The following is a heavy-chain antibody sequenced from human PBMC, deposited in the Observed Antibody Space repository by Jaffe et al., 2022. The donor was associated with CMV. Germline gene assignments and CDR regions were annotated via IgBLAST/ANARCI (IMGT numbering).Heavy chain of an antibody. CDR2: INHSGST. D-gene: IGHD3-22*01. CDR1: GGSFSGYY. J-gene: IGHJ3*02. V-gene: IGHV4-34*01. Sequence: QVQLQQWGAGLLKPSETLSLTCAVYGGSFSGYYWSWIRQPPGKGLEWIGEINHSGSTNYNPSLKSRVTISVDTSKNQFSLKLSSVTAADTAVYYCARGVGRRGKNAYYYDSSGYRGVPVYAFDIWGQGTMVTVSS. CDR3: ARGVGRRGKNAYYYDSSGYRGVPVYAFDI.